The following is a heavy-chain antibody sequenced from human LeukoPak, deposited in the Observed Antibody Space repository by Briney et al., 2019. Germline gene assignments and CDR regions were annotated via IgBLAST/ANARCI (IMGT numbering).Heavy chain of an antibody. CDR3: AREGGSGSYYTSLGGNAFDI. J-gene: IGHJ3*02. CDR1: GGSISSYY. Sequence: SETLSLTCTVSGGSISSYYWSWIRQPPGKGLEWIGYIYYSGSTNYNPSLKSRVTISVDTSKNQFSLKLSSVTAADTAVYYCAREGGSGSYYTSLGGNAFDIWGQGTMVTVSS. CDR2: IYYSGST. D-gene: IGHD3-10*01. V-gene: IGHV4-59*12.